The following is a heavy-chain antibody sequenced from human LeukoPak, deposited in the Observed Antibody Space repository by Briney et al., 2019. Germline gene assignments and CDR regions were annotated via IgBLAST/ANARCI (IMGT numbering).Heavy chain of an antibody. J-gene: IGHJ4*02. CDR2: IYYSGST. V-gene: IGHV4-39*07. D-gene: IGHD3-16*01. CDR1: GDSIRNSPYY. Sequence: SETLSLTCTVSGDSIRNSPYYWGWIRQPPGKGLEWIGSIYYSGSTYYNPSLKSRVTISIDTSKNQFSLKLSSVTAADTAVYYLGGGDGSTKDYWGQGTLVTVSS. CDR3: GGGDGSTKDY.